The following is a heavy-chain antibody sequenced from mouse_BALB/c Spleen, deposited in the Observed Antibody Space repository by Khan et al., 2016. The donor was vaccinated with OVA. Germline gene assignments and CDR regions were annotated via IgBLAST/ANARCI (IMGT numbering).Heavy chain of an antibody. V-gene: IGHV3-2*02. CDR3: ARRYYYGHWYFDV. Sequence: EVQLQESGPGLVKPSQSLSLTCTVTGYSITSDYAWNWIRQFPGNKLDWMGYISYSGSSSYHPSLKSRISITRDTSKNQFFLQLNSVTTEDTATXFCARRYYYGHWYFDVWGAGATVTVSS. CDR1: GYSITSDYA. J-gene: IGHJ1*01. CDR2: ISYSGSS. D-gene: IGHD1-1*01.